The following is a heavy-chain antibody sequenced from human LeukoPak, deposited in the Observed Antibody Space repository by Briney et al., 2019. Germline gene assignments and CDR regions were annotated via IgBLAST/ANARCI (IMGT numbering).Heavy chain of an antibody. CDR3: ARVGAAADTWDY. V-gene: IGHV3-53*01. J-gene: IGHJ4*02. CDR2: IYSGGST. Sequence: GGSLRLSCAASGFTVSSNYMSWVRQAPGKGLEWVSVIYSGGSTYYADSVKGRFTISRDSSKNTLYLQMNSLRAEDTAVYYCARVGAAADTWDYWGQGTLVTVSS. D-gene: IGHD6-13*01. CDR1: GFTVSSNY.